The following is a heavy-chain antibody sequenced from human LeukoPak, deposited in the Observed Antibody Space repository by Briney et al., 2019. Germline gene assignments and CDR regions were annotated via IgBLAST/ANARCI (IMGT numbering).Heavy chain of an antibody. D-gene: IGHD6-13*01. J-gene: IGHJ5*02. CDR1: GGSIRSYY. V-gene: IGHV4-59*01. CDR3: AREEIAAAGNWFDP. Sequence: SETLSLTCTVSGGSIRSYYWSWIRQPPGKGLEWIGYISYSGSTNYNPSLKSRVTISVDTSKNQFSLKLSSVTAADTAVYYCAREEIAAAGNWFDPWGQGTLVTVSS. CDR2: ISYSGST.